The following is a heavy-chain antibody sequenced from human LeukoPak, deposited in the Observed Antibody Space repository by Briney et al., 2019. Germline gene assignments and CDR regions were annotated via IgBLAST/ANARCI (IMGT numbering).Heavy chain of an antibody. V-gene: IGHV3-21*01. J-gene: IGHJ5*02. CDR3: ARDRESAGTWPYWFDP. D-gene: IGHD6-19*01. Sequence: GGSLRLSCVGSGFLFKLFAVGWVRQAPGKGLEWVSSISSSSSYIYYADSVKGRFTISRDNAKNSLYLQMNSLRAEDTAVYYCARDRESAGTWPYWFDPWGQGTLVTVSS. CDR2: ISSSSSYI. CDR1: GFLFKLFA.